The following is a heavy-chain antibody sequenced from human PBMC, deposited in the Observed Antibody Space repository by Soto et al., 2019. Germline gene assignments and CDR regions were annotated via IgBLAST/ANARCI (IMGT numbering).Heavy chain of an antibody. CDR3: ARDGGLAEDGMDV. CDR1: GFIVSGNY. V-gene: IGHV3-53*02. Sequence: EVRLVETGGDLIQPGGSLRLSCAASGFIVSGNYMSWVRQAPGKGLEWVSVIYSGGSTYYADSVKGRFTIPRDNSKNTLYLQMNSLRADDTAVYYCARDGGLAEDGMDVWGQGTTVTVSS. CDR2: IYSGGST. J-gene: IGHJ6*02. D-gene: IGHD3-10*01.